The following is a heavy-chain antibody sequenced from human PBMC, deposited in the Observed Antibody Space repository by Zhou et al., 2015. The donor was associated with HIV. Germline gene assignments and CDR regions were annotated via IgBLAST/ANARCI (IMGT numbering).Heavy chain of an antibody. J-gene: IGHJ3*02. D-gene: IGHD2-2*01. Sequence: QVQIVQSGAEEKKPGASVKVSCQASGYMLSNYAMHWLRQAPGQRPEWMGWINAGNGNTKYSQSFQGRVTMTTDTSANTASMDLNSLRFEDAAVYYCARGYCSSTTCGGDAFDIWGQGTMVTVSS. CDR1: GYMLSNYA. CDR2: INAGNGNT. V-gene: IGHV1-3*05. CDR3: ARGYCSSTTCGGDAFDI.